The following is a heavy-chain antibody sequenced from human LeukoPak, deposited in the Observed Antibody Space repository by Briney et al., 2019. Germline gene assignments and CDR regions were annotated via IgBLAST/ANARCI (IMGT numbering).Heavy chain of an antibody. J-gene: IGHJ4*02. Sequence: GGSLRLSCAASGFDFANYWMVWVRQAPEKGLEWVASIGKDGSEKSYGDSVKGRFTISRDNARNSLYLHMSSLRVEDTAVYYCTRDIVYLQLQNWGQGALVTVSS. CDR1: GFDFANYW. CDR2: IGKDGSEK. D-gene: IGHD2-21*01. CDR3: TRDIVYLQLQN. V-gene: IGHV3-7*03.